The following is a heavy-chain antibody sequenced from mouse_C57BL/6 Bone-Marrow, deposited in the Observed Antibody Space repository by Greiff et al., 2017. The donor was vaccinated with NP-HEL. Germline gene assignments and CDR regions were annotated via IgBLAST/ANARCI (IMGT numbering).Heavy chain of an antibody. V-gene: IGHV1-59*01. CDR1: GYTFTSYW. J-gene: IGHJ3*01. CDR2: IDPSDSYT. Sequence: QVQLQQPGAELVRPGTSVKLSCKASGYTFTSYWMHWVKQRPGQGLEWIGVIDPSDSYTNYNQKFKGKATLTVDTSSSTAYMQLSSLTSEDSAVYYCARRDYGSSYVETWFAYWGRGTLVTVSA. D-gene: IGHD1-1*01. CDR3: ARRDYGSSYVETWFAY.